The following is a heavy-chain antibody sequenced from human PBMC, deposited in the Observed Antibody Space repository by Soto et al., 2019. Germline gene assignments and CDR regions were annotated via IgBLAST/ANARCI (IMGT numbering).Heavy chain of an antibody. CDR3: ARALGYSYGY. D-gene: IGHD5-18*01. V-gene: IGHV1-69*13. CDR1: GYTLNEVA. CDR2: IIPDFGTA. J-gene: IGHJ4*02. Sequence: SVKVSWKVSGYTLNEVAMHWVRQAPGKGLEWLGGIIPDFGTANYAQKFQGRVTITADESTSTAYMELSSLRSEDTAVYYCARALGYSYGYWGQGTLVTVSS.